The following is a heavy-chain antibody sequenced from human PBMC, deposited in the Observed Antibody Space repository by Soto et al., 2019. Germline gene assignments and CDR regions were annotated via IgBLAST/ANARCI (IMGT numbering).Heavy chain of an antibody. D-gene: IGHD3-9*01. V-gene: IGHV1-69*02. CDR3: ASQGGPAVLRYFDRDAFDI. J-gene: IGHJ3*02. CDR1: GGTFSSYT. CDR2: IIPILGIA. Sequence: QVQLVQSGAEVKKPGSSVKVSCKASGGTFSSYTISWVRQAPGQGLEWMGRIIPILGIANYAQKFQGRVTITADKSTSTAYMELSSLRSEDTAVYYCASQGGPAVLRYFDRDAFDIWGQGTMVTVSS.